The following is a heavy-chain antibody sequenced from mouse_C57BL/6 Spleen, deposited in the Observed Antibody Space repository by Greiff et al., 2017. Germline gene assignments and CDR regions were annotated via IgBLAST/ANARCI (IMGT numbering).Heavy chain of an antibody. V-gene: IGHV1-53*01. D-gene: IGHD1-1*01. CDR3: ARKRNYGNYAMDY. Sequence: VQLQQPGTELVKPGASVKLSCKASGYTFTSYWLHWVKQRPGQGLEWIGNINPSNGGTNYNEKFKSKATLTVDKSSSTAYMQSSSLTSEDSAVYYCARKRNYGNYAMDYWGQGTSVTVSS. CDR2: INPSNGGT. CDR1: GYTFTSYW. J-gene: IGHJ4*01.